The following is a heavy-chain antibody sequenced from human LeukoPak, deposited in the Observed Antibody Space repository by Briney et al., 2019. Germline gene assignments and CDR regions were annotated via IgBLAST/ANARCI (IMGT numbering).Heavy chain of an antibody. J-gene: IGHJ4*02. CDR3: ARIKSYCGGDCYAPLDY. Sequence: GGSLRLSCAASGLTFSSYAMSWVRQAPGKGLEWVSSISSGSSYIYYADSVKGRFTISRDNAKNSLYLQMNSLRAEDTAVYYCARIKSYCGGDCYAPLDYWGQGTLVTVSS. V-gene: IGHV3-21*01. CDR2: ISSGSSYI. CDR1: GLTFSSYA. D-gene: IGHD2-21*02.